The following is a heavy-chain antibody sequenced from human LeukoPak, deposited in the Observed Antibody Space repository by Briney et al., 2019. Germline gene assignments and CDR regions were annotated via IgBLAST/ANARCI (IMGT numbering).Heavy chain of an antibody. J-gene: IGHJ4*02. Sequence: SQRLSLTCTVSGGSIDSYYWSWIRQPPGKGLEWIGYIYYTGSTEYHPSLKSRVTISLDTSKNQFSLKLTSVTAADTAVYYCARVYQSAEYYFDYWGQGNLVSV. CDR2: IYYTGST. D-gene: IGHD2-2*01. CDR3: ARVYQSAEYYFDY. CDR1: GGSIDSYY. V-gene: IGHV4-59*01.